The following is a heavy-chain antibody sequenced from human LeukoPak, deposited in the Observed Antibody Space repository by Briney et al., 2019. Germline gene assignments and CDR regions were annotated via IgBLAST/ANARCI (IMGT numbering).Heavy chain of an antibody. CDR1: GFIFSNYA. V-gene: IGHV3-64*01. Sequence: GGSLRLSCAASGFIFSNYAIHWVRQAPGKGLEYVSGISSNGGTTSYANSVKGRFTISRDNSKNTLYLQMNSLRAEDTAVYYCAYSSSPHGAFDIWGQGTMVTVSS. J-gene: IGHJ3*02. CDR3: AYSSSPHGAFDI. D-gene: IGHD6-6*01. CDR2: ISSNGGTT.